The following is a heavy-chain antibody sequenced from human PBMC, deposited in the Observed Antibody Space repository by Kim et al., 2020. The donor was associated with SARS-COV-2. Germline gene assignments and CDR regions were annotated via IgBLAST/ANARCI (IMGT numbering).Heavy chain of an antibody. Sequence: SETLSLTCAVSGGSISSSNWWSWVRQPPGKGLEWIGEIYHSGSTNYNPSLKSRVTISVDKSKNQFSLKLSSVTAADTAVYYCASSAAAEITHYYYYGMDVWGQGTTVTVSS. J-gene: IGHJ6*02. V-gene: IGHV4-4*02. CDR3: ASSAAAEITHYYYYGMDV. D-gene: IGHD6-13*01. CDR2: IYHSGST. CDR1: GGSISSSNW.